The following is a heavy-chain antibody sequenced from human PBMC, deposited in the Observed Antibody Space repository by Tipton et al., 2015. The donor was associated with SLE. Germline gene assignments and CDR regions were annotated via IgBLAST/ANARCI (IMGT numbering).Heavy chain of an antibody. D-gene: IGHD6-13*01. V-gene: IGHV4-59*11. CDR2: IYQTGNT. CDR1: GDSMTSHY. CDR3: ARTLAAIAHTVYDAFDI. Sequence: TLSLTCTVSGDSMTSHYWSWVRQSPGKGLEWIGYIYQTGNTNYNPSLKSRVTMSVDMSKNQFSLRLTSVTAADTAVYYCARTLAAIAHTVYDAFDIWGQGKMVTVSS. J-gene: IGHJ3*02.